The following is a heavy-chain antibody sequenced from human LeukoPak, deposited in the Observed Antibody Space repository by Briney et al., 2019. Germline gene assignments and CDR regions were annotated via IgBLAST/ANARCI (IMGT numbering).Heavy chain of an antibody. V-gene: IGHV1-2*02. Sequence: PGASVKVSCKASGYIFTGYYMNLVRQAPGQGLEWMGWINPNSGGTNYAQKFQGRVTMTRDTSISTAYMELSRLRSDDTAVYYCARDFGNHYDSSRWAFDIWGQGTMVTVSS. CDR3: ARDFGNHYDSSRWAFDI. CDR1: GYIFTGYY. CDR2: INPNSGGT. D-gene: IGHD3-22*01. J-gene: IGHJ3*02.